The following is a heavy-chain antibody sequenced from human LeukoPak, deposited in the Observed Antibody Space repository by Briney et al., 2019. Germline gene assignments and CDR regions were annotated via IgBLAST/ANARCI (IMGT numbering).Heavy chain of an antibody. CDR3: ARDGSYSGGDCYPTPYYFDY. V-gene: IGHV3-33*01. Sequence: PGRSLRLSCAASGFTFSSYGMHWVRQAPGKGLEWVAVIWYDGSNKYYADSVKGRFTISRDNSKNTLYLQMNSLRAEDTAVYYCARDGSYSGGDCYPTPYYFDYRGQGTLVTV. D-gene: IGHD2-21*02. J-gene: IGHJ4*02. CDR2: IWYDGSNK. CDR1: GFTFSSYG.